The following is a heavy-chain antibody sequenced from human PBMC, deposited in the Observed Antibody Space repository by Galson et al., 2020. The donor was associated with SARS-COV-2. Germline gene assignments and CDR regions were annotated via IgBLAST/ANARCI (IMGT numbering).Heavy chain of an antibody. D-gene: IGHD3-3*01. CDR2: IYYSGRT. V-gene: IGHV4-31*03. CDR3: ARGITIFGVVSNAFDI. Sequence: ETSETLSLTCTVSGGSISSGGYYWSWIRRHPGKGLEWIGYIYYSGRTYYNPSLKSRVTISVDTSKNQFSLKLSSVTAADTAVYYCARGITIFGVVSNAFDIWGQGTMVTVSS. CDR1: GGSISSGGYY. J-gene: IGHJ3*02.